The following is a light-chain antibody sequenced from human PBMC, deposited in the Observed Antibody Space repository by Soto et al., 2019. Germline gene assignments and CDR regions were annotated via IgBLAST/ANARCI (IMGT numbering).Light chain of an antibody. V-gene: IGKV3-20*01. Sequence: ESVLTHSPGTLSLSPGEIATLSCGASQSVSSNYLAWYQQKPGQAPRLLIYGASTRATGIPDRFSGSGSGTDFTLIISRLEPEDSAVYYCQQYGSSPTWTFGQGTKVDIK. CDR3: QQYGSSPTWT. CDR1: QSVSSNY. CDR2: GAS. J-gene: IGKJ1*01.